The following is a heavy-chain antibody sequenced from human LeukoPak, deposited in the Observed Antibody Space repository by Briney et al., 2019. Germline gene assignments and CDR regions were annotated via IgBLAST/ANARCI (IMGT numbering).Heavy chain of an antibody. CDR3: ARDRYYYDSSGLGFYY. J-gene: IGHJ4*02. Sequence: GASVKVSCKASGGTFSSYAISWVRQAPGQGLEWMGRIIPIFGTANYAQKFQGRVTITTDESTSTAYMELSSLRSEDTAVYYCARDRYYYDSSGLGFYYWGQGTLVTVSS. CDR1: GGTFSSYA. V-gene: IGHV1-69*05. D-gene: IGHD3-22*01. CDR2: IIPIFGTA.